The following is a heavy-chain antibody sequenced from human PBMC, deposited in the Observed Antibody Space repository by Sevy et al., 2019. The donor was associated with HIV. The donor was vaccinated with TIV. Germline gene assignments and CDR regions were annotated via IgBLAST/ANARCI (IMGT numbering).Heavy chain of an antibody. V-gene: IGHV1-8*01. J-gene: IGHJ4*02. CDR3: ARDDYDSSGYRT. Sequence: ASVKVSCKASGYTFTSYDINWVRQATGQGLEWMGWMNPNSGNTGDAQKFQGRVTMTRNTSISTAYMELSSLRSEDTAVYYCARDDYDSSGYRTWGQGTLVTVSS. D-gene: IGHD3-22*01. CDR2: MNPNSGNT. CDR1: GYTFTSYD.